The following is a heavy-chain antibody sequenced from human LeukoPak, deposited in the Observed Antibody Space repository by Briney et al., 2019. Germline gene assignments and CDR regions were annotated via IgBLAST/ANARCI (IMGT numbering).Heavy chain of an antibody. CDR2: IYGSGDAT. CDR3: AKEHPGDRSYLHFDY. J-gene: IGHJ4*02. Sequence: PGGSLRLSCSPSGFTFTYFAMTWVRQAPGKGLEWVSSIYGSGDATYSADSVKGRFTISRDNSKNTLYLQMNSLRVDDTAGYYCAKEHPGDRSYLHFDYWGQGTLVTVSS. V-gene: IGHV3-23*01. D-gene: IGHD3-16*02. CDR1: GFTFTYFA.